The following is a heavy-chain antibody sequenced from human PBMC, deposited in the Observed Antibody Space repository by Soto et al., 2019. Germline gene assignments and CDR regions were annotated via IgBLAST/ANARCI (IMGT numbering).Heavy chain of an antibody. D-gene: IGHD1-1*01. Sequence: PSETLSLTCTVSVGSISSCYWSWIREPPGKGLEWIGYVYSSGRTSYNPSLRSRVTISVDTSNNQFSLDLSSVTAAGAAVYNCARDSQRWPYWRQGTLVTVSS. CDR2: VYSSGRT. V-gene: IGHV4-59*01. CDR1: VGSISSCY. CDR3: ARDSQRWPY. J-gene: IGHJ4*02.